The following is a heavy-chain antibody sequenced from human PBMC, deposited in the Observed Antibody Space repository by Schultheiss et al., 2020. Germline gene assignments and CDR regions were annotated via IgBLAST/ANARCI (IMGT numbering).Heavy chain of an antibody. CDR2: INPSGGST. D-gene: IGHD2-2*01. CDR1: GYTFTSYY. CDR3: ARDRGYCGSTSCYGMDV. J-gene: IGHJ6*02. V-gene: IGHV1-46*01. Sequence: ASVKVSCKASGYTFTSYYMHWVRQAPGQGLEWMGIINPSGGSTSYAQKFQGRVTMTRDTSTSTVYMELSSLRSEDTAVYYCARDRGYCGSTSCYGMDVWGQGTTVTVSS.